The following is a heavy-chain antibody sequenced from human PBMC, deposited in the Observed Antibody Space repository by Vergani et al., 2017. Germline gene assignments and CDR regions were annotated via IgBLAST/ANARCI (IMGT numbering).Heavy chain of an antibody. V-gene: IGHV4-59*01. CDR2: IYYSGST. D-gene: IGHD1-26*01. J-gene: IGHJ3*02. CDR3: ARVGYSGSPGAFDI. CDR1: GGSISSYY. Sequence: QVQLQESGPGLVQPSETLSLTCTVSGGSISSYYWSWIRQPPGKGLEWIGYIYYSGSTNYNPSLKSRVTISVDTSKNQFSLKLSSVTAADTAVYYCARVGYSGSPGAFDIWGQGTMVTVSS.